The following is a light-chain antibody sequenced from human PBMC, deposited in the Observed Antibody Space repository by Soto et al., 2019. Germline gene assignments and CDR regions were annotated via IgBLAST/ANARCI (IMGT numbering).Light chain of an antibody. CDR3: HQYDDGPYT. Sequence: EIVMTQSPATLSVSPGERATLSCRASQSVSSNVAWYQQIPGQTPRLLIYGASTRATGVPVRFSGSASGTGFTLTISGLQSEDFAVYYCHQYDDGPYTFGQGTKVEI. CDR1: QSVSSN. CDR2: GAS. V-gene: IGKV3-15*01. J-gene: IGKJ2*01.